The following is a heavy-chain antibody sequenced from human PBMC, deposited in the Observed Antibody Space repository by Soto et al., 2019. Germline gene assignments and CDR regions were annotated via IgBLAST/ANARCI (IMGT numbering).Heavy chain of an antibody. V-gene: IGHV1-18*01. CDR1: GYTFTSYG. CDR3: AREIGVSDYCDYVRGFDY. J-gene: IGHJ4*02. CDR2: ISAYNGNT. D-gene: IGHD4-17*01. Sequence: QVQLVQSGAEVKKPGASVKVSCKASGYTFTSYGISWVRQAPGQGLEWMGRISAYNGNTNYAQKLQGRVTMTTDTSSSSAYMELRSLRSDDTAVYYCAREIGVSDYCDYVRGFDYWGQGNLVTVSS.